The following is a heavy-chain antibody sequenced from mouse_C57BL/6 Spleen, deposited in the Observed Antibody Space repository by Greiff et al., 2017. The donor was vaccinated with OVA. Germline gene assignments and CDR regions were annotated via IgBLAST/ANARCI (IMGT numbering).Heavy chain of an antibody. V-gene: IGHV1-53*01. D-gene: IGHD1-1*01. J-gene: IGHJ1*03. CDR3: ARSYYGGSPYWYFDV. Sequence: QVQLQQSGTELVKPGASVKLSCKASGYTFTSYWMHWVKQRPGQGLEWIGNINPSNGGTNYNEKFKSKATLTVDKSSSTAYMQLSSLTSEDSAVYYCARSYYGGSPYWYFDVWGTGTTVTVSS. CDR1: GYTFTSYW. CDR2: INPSNGGT.